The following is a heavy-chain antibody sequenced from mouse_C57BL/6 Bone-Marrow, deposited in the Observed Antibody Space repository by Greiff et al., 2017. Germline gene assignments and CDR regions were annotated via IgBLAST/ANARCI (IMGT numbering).Heavy chain of an antibody. J-gene: IGHJ4*01. CDR3: ARGYDGPYAMDY. CDR2: ISYDGSN. Sequence: EVQLQESGPGLVKPSQSLSLTCSVTGYSITSGYYWNWIRQFPGNKLEWMGYISYDGSNNYNPSLKNRISITRDTSKNQFFLKLNSVTTEDTATYYCARGYDGPYAMDYWGQGTSVTVSS. D-gene: IGHD2-3*01. V-gene: IGHV3-6*01. CDR1: GYSITSGYY.